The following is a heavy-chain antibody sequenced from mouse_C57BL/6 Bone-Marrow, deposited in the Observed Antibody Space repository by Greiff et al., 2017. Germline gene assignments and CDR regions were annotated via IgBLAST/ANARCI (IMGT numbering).Heavy chain of an antibody. V-gene: IGHV5-6*01. Sequence: EVKLVESGGDLVKPGGSLKLSCAASGFTFSSYGMSWVRQTPDKRLEWVATISSGGSYTYYPDSVKGRFTISREKAKNTLYLQMSSLKSEDTAMYYCARHRGHYFDYWGQGTTLTVSS. CDR1: GFTFSSYG. CDR3: ARHRGHYFDY. CDR2: ISSGGSYT. J-gene: IGHJ2*01.